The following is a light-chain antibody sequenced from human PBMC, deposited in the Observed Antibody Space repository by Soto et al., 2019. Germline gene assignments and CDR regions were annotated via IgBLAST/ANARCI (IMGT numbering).Light chain of an antibody. Sequence: QSALTQTRSVSGSPGQSVTISCTGTNSDVGGYNYVSWYQQHPGKAPKLMIYDVSKRPSGVPDRFSGSKSGNTASLTISGLQAEDEADYYCCSYAGSYTYVFGTGTKVTVL. V-gene: IGLV2-11*01. CDR2: DVS. CDR3: CSYAGSYTYV. J-gene: IGLJ1*01. CDR1: NSDVGGYNY.